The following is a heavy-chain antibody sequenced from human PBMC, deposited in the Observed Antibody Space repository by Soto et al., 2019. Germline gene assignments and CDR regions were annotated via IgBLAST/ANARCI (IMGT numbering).Heavy chain of an antibody. Sequence: EVQLVESGGGLVQPGGSLRLSCAASGFTFSRYAMHWVRQAPGKGLAYVSAISSNGGSTYYANSVKGRFTISRDNSKNTLYLQMGSLRAEDMAVYYCARGGSGSYYFDYWGQGTLVTVSS. CDR3: ARGGSGSYYFDY. D-gene: IGHD1-26*01. J-gene: IGHJ4*02. CDR2: ISSNGGST. V-gene: IGHV3-64*01. CDR1: GFTFSRYA.